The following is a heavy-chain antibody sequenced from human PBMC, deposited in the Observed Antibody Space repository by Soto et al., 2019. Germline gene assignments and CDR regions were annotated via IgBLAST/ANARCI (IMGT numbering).Heavy chain of an antibody. V-gene: IGHV4-34*01. CDR1: GGSFSGYY. Sequence: SETLSLTCAVYGGSFSGYYWSWIRQPPGKGLEWIGEINHSGSTNYNPSPKSRVTISVDTSKNQFSLRLSSVTAADTAVYYCARGYYDYIWGSYRSPAHVDYWGQGTLVTVSS. CDR3: ARGYYDYIWGSYRSPAHVDY. J-gene: IGHJ4*02. CDR2: INHSGST. D-gene: IGHD3-16*02.